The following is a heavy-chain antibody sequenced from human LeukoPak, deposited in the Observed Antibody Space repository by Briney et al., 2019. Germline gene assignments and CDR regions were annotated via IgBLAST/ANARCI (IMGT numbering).Heavy chain of an antibody. CDR2: ISYDGSNR. J-gene: IGHJ4*02. CDR3: ARSPIYDILTLDY. D-gene: IGHD3-9*01. Sequence: GGSLRLSCAASGFTFSSYAMHWVRQAPGKGLEWVAVISYDGSNRYYADSVKGRFTISRDNSKNTLYLQMNSLRAEDTAVYYCARSPIYDILTLDYWGQGTLVTVSS. V-gene: IGHV3-30*04. CDR1: GFTFSSYA.